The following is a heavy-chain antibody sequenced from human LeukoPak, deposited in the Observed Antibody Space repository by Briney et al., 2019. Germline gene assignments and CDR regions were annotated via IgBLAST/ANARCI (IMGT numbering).Heavy chain of an antibody. CDR3: ARGSTV. D-gene: IGHD4-4*01. J-gene: IGHJ4*02. CDR2: IYTNENT. CDR1: GGSISIYY. V-gene: IGHV4-4*07. Sequence: SETLSLTCTVSGGSISIYYWNWIRQPAGKGLEWIGRIYTNENTFFNPSLKSRVTMSVDTSKNQFSLKLSSVTAADTAVYYCARGSTVWGQGTLVTVSS.